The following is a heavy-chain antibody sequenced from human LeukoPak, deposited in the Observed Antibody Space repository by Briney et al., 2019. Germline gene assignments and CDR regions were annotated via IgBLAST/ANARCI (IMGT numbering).Heavy chain of an antibody. D-gene: IGHD3-9*01. J-gene: IGHJ4*02. CDR3: AKWGDYDVLTGYYVPDY. V-gene: IGHV3-23*01. Sequence: GGSLRLSCAASGFTFSNYAMSWVRQAPGKGLEGVSAILGSGGSTYYADSVKGRFTVSRDNSKSTLYLQMNSLRAEDTALYYCAKWGDYDVLTGYYVPDYWGQGTLVTVSS. CDR2: ILGSGGST. CDR1: GFTFSNYA.